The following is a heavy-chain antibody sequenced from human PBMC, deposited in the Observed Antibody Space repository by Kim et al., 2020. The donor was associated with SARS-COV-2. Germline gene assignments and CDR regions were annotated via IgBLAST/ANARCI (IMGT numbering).Heavy chain of an antibody. Sequence: DTYNPGSVKGRFTTSRENAKNSLYLQMNSLRAGDTAVYYCARASYGAFDYWGQGTLVTVSS. CDR2: DT. CDR3: ARASYGAFDY. V-gene: IGHV3-13*01. D-gene: IGHD4-17*01. J-gene: IGHJ4*02.